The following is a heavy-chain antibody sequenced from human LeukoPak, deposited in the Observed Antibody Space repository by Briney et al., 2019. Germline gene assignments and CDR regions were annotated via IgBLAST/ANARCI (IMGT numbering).Heavy chain of an antibody. Sequence: GGSLRLSCAASGFTFNSNGMHWVRQAPGKGLEWVAVISYDGSNKYYADSVKAKNTLYLQMNSLRAGDTAVYYCANDFGAYGSGSYFVMDVWGQGTTVTVSS. V-gene: IGHV3-30*18. CDR3: ANDFGAYGSGSYFVMDV. D-gene: IGHD3-10*01. CDR1: GFTFNSNG. CDR2: ISYDGSNK. J-gene: IGHJ6*02.